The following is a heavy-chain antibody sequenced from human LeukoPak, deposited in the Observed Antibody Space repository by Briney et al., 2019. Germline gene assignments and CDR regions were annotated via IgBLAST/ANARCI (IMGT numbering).Heavy chain of an antibody. CDR2: ISGSGGST. CDR3: AKDPTETTFNWFDP. CDR1: GFTFSSYA. J-gene: IGHJ5*02. D-gene: IGHD4-17*01. V-gene: IGHV3-23*01. Sequence: GGALRLSCAASGFTFSSYAMSRGRQAPGEGLGWVSAISGSGGSTYYADSVKGRFTISRDNSKNKLYLQMNSLRAEDKAVYYCAKDPTETTFNWFDPWGQGTLVSVSS.